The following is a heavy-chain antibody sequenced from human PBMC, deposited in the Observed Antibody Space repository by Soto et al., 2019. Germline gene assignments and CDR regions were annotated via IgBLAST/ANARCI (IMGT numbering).Heavy chain of an antibody. CDR2: IYPGDSET. D-gene: IGHD1-26*01. Sequence: SCYGSGINITTSLIVCGRQLPEKGLEWMGIIYPGDSETRHGPSFQGQVTLSVDNSITTAYVQWSGLKASDSGIYYCARRRNRVGAPFDYWGQGTLVSVSS. J-gene: IGHJ4*02. V-gene: IGHV5-51*01. CDR1: GINITTSL. CDR3: ARRRNRVGAPFDY.